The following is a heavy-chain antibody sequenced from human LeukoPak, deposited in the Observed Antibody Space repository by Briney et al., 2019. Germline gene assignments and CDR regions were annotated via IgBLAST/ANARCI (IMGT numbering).Heavy chain of an antibody. CDR1: GGSLSGYF. V-gene: IGHV4-34*01. CDR2: INVDGSI. CDR3: ARARSTVTTYFDS. J-gene: IGHJ4*02. D-gene: IGHD4-17*01. Sequence: PSETLSLTCAVDGGSLSGYFWSWIRQPPGKGLEWIGEINVDGSINYNPSLKSRVTISADTSKSQFSLELTSVIAADPAVFCCARARSTVTTYFDSWGQGTLVIVSS.